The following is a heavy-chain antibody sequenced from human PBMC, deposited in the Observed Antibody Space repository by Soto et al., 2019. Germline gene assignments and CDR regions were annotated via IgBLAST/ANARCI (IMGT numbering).Heavy chain of an antibody. CDR3: ASHSSSWYDLDWYFDL. J-gene: IGHJ2*01. CDR1: GYTFTSYD. D-gene: IGHD6-13*01. Sequence: ASVKVSCKASGYTFTSYDINWVRQATGQGLEWMGWMNPNSGNTGYAQKFQGRVTMTRNTSISTAYMELSSLRSEDTAVYYCASHSSSWYDLDWYFDLWGRGTLVTVSS. CDR2: MNPNSGNT. V-gene: IGHV1-8*01.